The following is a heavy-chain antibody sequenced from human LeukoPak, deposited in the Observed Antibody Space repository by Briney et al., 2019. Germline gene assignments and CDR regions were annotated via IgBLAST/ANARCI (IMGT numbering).Heavy chain of an antibody. CDR1: GGSISSYY. J-gene: IGHJ5*02. V-gene: IGHV4-59*01. CDR2: IYYSGST. CDR3: ARVGYYGSGLGWFDP. D-gene: IGHD3-10*01. Sequence: SETLSLTCTVSGGSISSYYWSWIRQPPGKGLEWIGYIYYSGSTNCNPSLKSRVTISVDTSKNQFSLKLSSVTAADTAVYYCARVGYYGSGLGWFDPWGQGTLVTVSS.